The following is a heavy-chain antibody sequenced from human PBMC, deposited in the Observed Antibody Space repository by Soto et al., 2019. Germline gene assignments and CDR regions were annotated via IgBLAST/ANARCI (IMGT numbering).Heavy chain of an antibody. V-gene: IGHV4-34*01. Sequence: PSETLSLTCAVYGGSFSGYYWTWIRQPPGTGLEWIGEINHTGHKNYNPSLKSRVTISVDTSKNQFSLKLTSVTAADTAVYYCAREGTSIDYWGQGTLVAVSS. D-gene: IGHD1-1*01. CDR1: GGSFSGYY. J-gene: IGHJ4*02. CDR2: INHTGHK. CDR3: AREGTSIDY.